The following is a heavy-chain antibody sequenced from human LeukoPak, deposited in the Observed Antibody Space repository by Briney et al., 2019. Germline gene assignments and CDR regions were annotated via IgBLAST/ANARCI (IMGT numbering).Heavy chain of an antibody. V-gene: IGHV3-7*01. Sequence: GGSLRLSCAASGVTFSSYWMSWVRQAPGKGLEWVANIKGDGSEKYYVDSVKGRFTISRDNAKNSLYLQMNSLRAEDTAVYYCARGRFNYDSSGYSSFYHWGQGTLVTVSS. CDR1: GVTFSSYW. J-gene: IGHJ4*02. CDR3: ARGRFNYDSSGYSSFYH. CDR2: IKGDGSEK. D-gene: IGHD3-22*01.